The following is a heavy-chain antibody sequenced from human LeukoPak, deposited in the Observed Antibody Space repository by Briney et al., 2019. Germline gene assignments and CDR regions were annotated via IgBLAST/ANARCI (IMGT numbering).Heavy chain of an antibody. V-gene: IGHV4-34*01. CDR1: GGSFSGYY. D-gene: IGHD3-10*01. CDR3: ARGQGYYYGSGSYYY. Sequence: SETLSLTCAVYGGSFSGYYWSWIRQPPGKGLEWIGEINHSGSTNYNPSLKSRVTISVDTSKNQFSLKLSSVTAADTAVYYCARGQGYYYGSGSYYYWGQGTLVTVSS. CDR2: INHSGST. J-gene: IGHJ4*02.